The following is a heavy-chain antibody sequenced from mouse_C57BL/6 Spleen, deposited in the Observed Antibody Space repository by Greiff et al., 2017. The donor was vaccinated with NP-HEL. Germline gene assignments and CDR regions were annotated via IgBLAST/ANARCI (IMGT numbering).Heavy chain of an antibody. V-gene: IGHV3-6*01. D-gene: IGHD2-4*01. J-gene: IGHJ2*01. Sequence: EVKLQESGPGLVKPSQSLSLTCSVTGYSITSGYYWNWIRQFPGNKLEWMGYISYDGSNNYNPSLKNRISITRDTSKNQFFLKLNSVTTEDTATYYCARDTDDYDGSGYWGQGTTLTVSS. CDR3: ARDTDDYDGSGY. CDR1: GYSITSGYY. CDR2: ISYDGSN.